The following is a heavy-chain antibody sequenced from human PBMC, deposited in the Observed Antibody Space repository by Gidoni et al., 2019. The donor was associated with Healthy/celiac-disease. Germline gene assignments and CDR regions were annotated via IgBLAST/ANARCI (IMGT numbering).Heavy chain of an antibody. CDR1: GYTFTSYY. CDR3: ARGCSSTSCYPGFDP. CDR2: INPSGCST. J-gene: IGHJ5*02. V-gene: IGHV1-46*01. Sequence: QVQLVQSGAEVKKPGASVTVSCKASGYTFTSYYMHWVRQAPGQGLEWMGIINPSGCSTSYAQKFQGRVTMTRDTSTSTVYMELSSLRSEDTAVYYCARGCSSTSCYPGFDPWGQGTLVTVSS. D-gene: IGHD2-2*01.